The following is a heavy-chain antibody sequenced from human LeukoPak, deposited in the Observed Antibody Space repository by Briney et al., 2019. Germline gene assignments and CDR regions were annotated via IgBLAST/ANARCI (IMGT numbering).Heavy chain of an antibody. CDR3: ASTYCSSTSCYLRY. D-gene: IGHD2-2*01. J-gene: IGHJ4*02. CDR1: GGSFSGYY. Sequence: EPSETLSLTCAVYGGSFSGYYWSWIRQPPGKGLEWIGEINHSGSTNYNPSLKSRVTISVDTSKNQFSLKLSAVTAADTAVYYCASTYCSSTSCYLRYWGQGTLVTVSS. V-gene: IGHV4-34*01. CDR2: INHSGST.